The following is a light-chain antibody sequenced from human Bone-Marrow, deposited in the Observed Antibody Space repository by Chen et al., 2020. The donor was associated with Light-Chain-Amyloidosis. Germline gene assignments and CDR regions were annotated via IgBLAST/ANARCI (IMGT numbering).Light chain of an antibody. V-gene: IGKV3D-15*01. CDR3: QQYNNWPLFS. J-gene: IGKJ3*01. Sequence: EIVMTQSPATLSVSPGERVTLSCRASQSVSNKLAWYQQKPGQAPRLLIFAASTRAAVIPARFSGSGSGTVFTLTISSLQSEDFAVYYCQQYNNWPLFSFGPGTKVDIK. CDR1: QSVSNK. CDR2: AAS.